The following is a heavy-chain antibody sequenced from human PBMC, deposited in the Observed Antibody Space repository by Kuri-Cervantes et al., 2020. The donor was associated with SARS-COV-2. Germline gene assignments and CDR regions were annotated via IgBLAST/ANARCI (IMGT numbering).Heavy chain of an antibody. CDR3: ARWEHYARAKIGEDGLDI. Sequence: GGSLRLSCAASGFTLGTYIMSWVRQAPGKGLEWLSYITSSGSTVYSADSVKGRFSISRDNAKNSLALQMNSQRAEDTAVYYCARWEHYARAKIGEDGLDIWGQGTMVTVSS. V-gene: IGHV3-48*01. D-gene: IGHD2-2*01. J-gene: IGHJ3*02. CDR2: ITSSGSTV. CDR1: GFTLGTYI.